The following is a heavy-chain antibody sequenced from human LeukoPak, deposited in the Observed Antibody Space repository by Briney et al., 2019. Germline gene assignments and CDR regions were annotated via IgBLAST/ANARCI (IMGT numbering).Heavy chain of an antibody. V-gene: IGHV4-61*02. CDR1: AGSSSSGSYF. J-gene: IGHJ4*02. CDR2: IYTSGST. Sequence: PSQNLSRTATVSAGSSSSGSYFRHSLRQPAGKGVEWIGRIYTSGSTNYNPSPKSRVTISVDTSKTQFSLKLSSVTAADTAVYYCARGPGYSYTFDYWGQGTLVTVSS. D-gene: IGHD5-18*01. CDR3: ARGPGYSYTFDY.